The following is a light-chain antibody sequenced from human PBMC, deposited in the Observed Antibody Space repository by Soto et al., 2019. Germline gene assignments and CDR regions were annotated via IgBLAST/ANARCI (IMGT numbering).Light chain of an antibody. V-gene: IGLV1-44*01. J-gene: IGLJ2*01. Sequence: QSVLTQPPSASGTPGQRVTISYSGSNSNIESNTVNWYQQLPGTAPKLLIYSNNQRPSGVPDRFSGSKSGTSASLAISGLQSDDEADYYCAAWDDSLNGHVVFGGGTKLTVL. CDR3: AAWDDSLNGHVV. CDR1: NSNIESNT. CDR2: SNN.